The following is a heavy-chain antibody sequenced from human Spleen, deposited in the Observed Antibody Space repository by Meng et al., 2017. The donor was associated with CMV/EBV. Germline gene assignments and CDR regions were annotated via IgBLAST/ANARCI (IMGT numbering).Heavy chain of an antibody. CDR1: GGSFSGYY. CDR3: APRQLLYRFWFHP. D-gene: IGHD2-2*01. CDR2: IDHSGST. Sequence: TCAVCGGSFSGYYWSWLRQPPGKGVEWIGEIDHSGSTNYNPSLKGRVTISIDTSKNQISLKLSSATAADTAIYYCAPRQLLYRFWFHPWGQGTLVTVSS. J-gene: IGHJ5*02. V-gene: IGHV4-34*01.